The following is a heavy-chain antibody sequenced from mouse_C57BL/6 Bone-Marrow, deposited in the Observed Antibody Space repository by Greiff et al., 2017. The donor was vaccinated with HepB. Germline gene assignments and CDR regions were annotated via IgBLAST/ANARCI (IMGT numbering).Heavy chain of an antibody. Sequence: DAGGGLVQPKGSLKLSCAASGFRFNTYAMNWVRQAPGKGLEWVARIRSKSNNYATYYADSVKDRFTISRDDSESMLYLQMNNLKTEDTAMYYCVRLADGSSYDAMDYWGQGTSVTVSS. J-gene: IGHJ4*01. D-gene: IGHD1-1*01. CDR2: IRSKSNNYAT. CDR1: GFRFNTYA. CDR3: VRLADGSSYDAMDY. V-gene: IGHV10-1*01.